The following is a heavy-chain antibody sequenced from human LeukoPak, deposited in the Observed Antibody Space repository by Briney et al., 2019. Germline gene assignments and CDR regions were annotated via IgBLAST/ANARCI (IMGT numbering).Heavy chain of an antibody. Sequence: GASVKVSCKASGYTFTSYGISWVRQAPGQGLEWMGWISAYNGNTNYAQKLQGRVTITTDTSTSTAYMELRSLRSDDTAVYYCERVVANYYYYYMDVWGKGTTVTVSS. V-gene: IGHV1-18*01. CDR2: ISAYNGNT. CDR1: GYTFTSYG. J-gene: IGHJ6*03. CDR3: ERVVANYYYYYMDV. D-gene: IGHD2-15*01.